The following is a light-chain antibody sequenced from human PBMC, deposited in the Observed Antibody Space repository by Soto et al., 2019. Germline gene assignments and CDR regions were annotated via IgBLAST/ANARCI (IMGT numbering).Light chain of an antibody. CDR1: QSVSSY. Sequence: EIVLTQSPATLSLSPGERATLSCRASQSVSSYLAWYQKKPGQAPRLLIYDASNRATGIPARFSGSRSGTDFTLTISSLEPEDFAVYYCQQRSNWPSLTFGGGTKGDIK. J-gene: IGKJ4*01. V-gene: IGKV3-11*01. CDR3: QQRSNWPSLT. CDR2: DAS.